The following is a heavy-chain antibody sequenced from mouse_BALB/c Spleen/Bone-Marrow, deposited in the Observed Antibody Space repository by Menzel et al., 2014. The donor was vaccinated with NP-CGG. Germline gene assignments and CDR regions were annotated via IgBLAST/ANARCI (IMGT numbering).Heavy chain of an antibody. CDR3: VSTFDY. J-gene: IGHJ2*01. D-gene: IGHD1-1*01. Sequence: QVQLQQSGPELAEPGASVKISCKASGYSFTSYYIHWVKQRPGQGPEWIGWIFPGSGNTKYNEKFKGKATLTADTSSSTAYMQLSSLTSEDSAVYCCVSTFDYWGQGTTLTVSS. CDR1: GYSFTSYY. CDR2: IFPGSGNT. V-gene: IGHV1-66*01.